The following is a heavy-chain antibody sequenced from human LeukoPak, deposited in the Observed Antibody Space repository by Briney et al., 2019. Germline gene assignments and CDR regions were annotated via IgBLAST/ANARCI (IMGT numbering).Heavy chain of an antibody. Sequence: GGSLRLSCAASGFTFSNYGMHWVRQAPGKGLEWVAVIWYDGSNKYYAESVKGRFTISRDNSKNTLFLQMNSLRAEDAAVYYCANNFDYWGQGTLVTVSS. CDR3: ANNFDY. CDR2: IWYDGSNK. CDR1: GFTFSNYG. V-gene: IGHV3-33*06. J-gene: IGHJ4*02.